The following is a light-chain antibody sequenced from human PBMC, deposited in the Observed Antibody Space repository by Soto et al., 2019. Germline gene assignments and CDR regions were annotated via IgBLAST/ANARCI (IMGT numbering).Light chain of an antibody. CDR1: SSNIGAPFD. CDR3: QSYDNALSAWV. J-gene: IGLJ3*02. Sequence: QSVLTQPTSVSGAPGQRVTISCSGSSSNIGAPFDVHWYQQVPGSAPKIVIYGNDNRPSGVPGRFSGSKSGTSASLAITGLQAEDEADYFCQSYDNALSAWVFGGGTKVTVL. V-gene: IGLV1-40*01. CDR2: GND.